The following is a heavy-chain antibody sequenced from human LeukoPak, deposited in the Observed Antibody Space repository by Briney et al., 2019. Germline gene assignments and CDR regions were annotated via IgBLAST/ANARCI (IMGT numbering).Heavy chain of an antibody. CDR3: AREGGSGSYDPPRGADY. CDR2: IYYSGST. V-gene: IGHV4-39*07. CDR1: GGSISSSSYY. D-gene: IGHD3-10*01. Sequence: SETLSLTCTVSGGSISSSSYYWGWLRQPPGTGLEWIGSIYYSGSTYYNPSLKSRVTISVDTSKNQFSLKLSSVTAADTAVYYCAREGGSGSYDPPRGADYWGQGTLVTVSS. J-gene: IGHJ4*02.